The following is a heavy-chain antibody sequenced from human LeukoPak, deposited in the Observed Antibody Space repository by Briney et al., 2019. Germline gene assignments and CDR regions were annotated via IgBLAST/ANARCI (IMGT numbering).Heavy chain of an antibody. V-gene: IGHV3-21*01. CDR3: ARDYRYFDWLVHFGY. J-gene: IGHJ4*02. CDR2: ISSSSSYI. Sequence: GGSLRLSCAASGFTFSSYSMNWVRQAPGKGLEWVSSISSSSSYIYYADSVKGRFTISRDNAKNSLYLQMNSLRAEDTAVYYCARDYRYFDWLVHFGYWGQGTLVTVSS. D-gene: IGHD3-9*01. CDR1: GFTFSSYS.